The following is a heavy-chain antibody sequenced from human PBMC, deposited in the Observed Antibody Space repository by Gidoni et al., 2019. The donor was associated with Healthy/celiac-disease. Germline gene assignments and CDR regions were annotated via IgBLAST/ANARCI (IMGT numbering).Heavy chain of an antibody. D-gene: IGHD3-10*01. CDR2: ISGSGGST. V-gene: IGHV3-23*01. CDR3: AKAVPPKWVQGVIITGGGFDY. J-gene: IGHJ4*02. Sequence: EVQLLDSGGCLVQPGGSLRLSCAAPGFTFSIYAVNWVRQAPGKGLEWVSAISGSGGSTYYADSVKGRFTISRDNSKNTLYLQMNSLRAEDTAVYYCAKAVPPKWVQGVIITGGGFDYWGQGTLVTVSS. CDR1: GFTFSIYA.